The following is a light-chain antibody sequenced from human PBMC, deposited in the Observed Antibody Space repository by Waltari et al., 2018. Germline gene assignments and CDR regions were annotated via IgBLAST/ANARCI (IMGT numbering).Light chain of an antibody. CDR2: DVS. J-gene: IGLJ3*02. V-gene: IGLV2-14*03. CDR3: RSYTSSSTWL. Sequence: SQQPPDKAPKLMIYDVSKRSSGISNRFSGSKAGDTASLTISGLQAEDEADYYCRSYTSSSTWLFGGGTKLTVL.